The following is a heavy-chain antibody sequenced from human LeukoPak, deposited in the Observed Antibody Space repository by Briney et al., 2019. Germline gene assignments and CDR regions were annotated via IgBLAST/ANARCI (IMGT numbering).Heavy chain of an antibody. D-gene: IGHD6-13*01. Sequence: SETLSLTCAVYGGSFSGYYWSWIRQPPGKGLEWIGEINHSGSTNYNPSPKSRVTISVDTSKNQFSLKLSSVTAADTAVYYCARPRGEQLVQNYFDYWGQGTLVTVSS. V-gene: IGHV4-34*01. J-gene: IGHJ4*02. CDR1: GGSFSGYY. CDR3: ARPRGEQLVQNYFDY. CDR2: INHSGST.